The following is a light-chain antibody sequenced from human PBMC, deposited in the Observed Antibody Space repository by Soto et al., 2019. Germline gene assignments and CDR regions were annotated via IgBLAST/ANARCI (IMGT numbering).Light chain of an antibody. CDR3: QQSYRTHA. V-gene: IGKV1-39*01. J-gene: IGKJ5*01. CDR2: AAF. CDR1: QSISSY. Sequence: DSQGTQSESSMSASVGVRYTISVRASQSISSYLNWYQQKPGKAPKLLIYAAFSSQSGVHSRFSGSRCMTDFPLFICSLQSDDFAMYFWQQSYRTHAFGPGTRLEIK.